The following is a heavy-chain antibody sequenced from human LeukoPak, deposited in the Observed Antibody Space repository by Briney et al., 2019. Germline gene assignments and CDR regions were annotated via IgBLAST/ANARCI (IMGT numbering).Heavy chain of an antibody. CDR1: GGTFSSYA. V-gene: IGHV1-69*13. J-gene: IGHJ4*02. D-gene: IGHD4-17*01. Sequence: GASVKVSCKPSGGTFSSYAFSWVRQAPGQGLEWMGGIIPIYGISSQSQRFQGRLTITADESTSTAYMELSSLTSEDTAVYYCAQAVQFYGDHTFLDYWGQGSLITVSS. CDR3: AQAVQFYGDHTFLDY. CDR2: IIPIYGIS.